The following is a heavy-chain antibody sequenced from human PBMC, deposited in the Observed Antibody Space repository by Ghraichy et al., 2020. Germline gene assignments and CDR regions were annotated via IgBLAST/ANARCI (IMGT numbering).Heavy chain of an antibody. CDR3: ARVYGSGSHPGGNWFDP. CDR2: ISYDGSNK. J-gene: IGHJ5*02. CDR1: GFTFSSYA. V-gene: IGHV3-30*04. Sequence: GGSLRLSCAASGFTFSSYAMHWVRQAPGKGLEWVAVISYDGSNKYYADSVKGRFTISRDNSKNTLYLQMNSLRAEDTAVYYCARVYGSGSHPGGNWFDPWGQGTLVTVSS. D-gene: IGHD3-10*01.